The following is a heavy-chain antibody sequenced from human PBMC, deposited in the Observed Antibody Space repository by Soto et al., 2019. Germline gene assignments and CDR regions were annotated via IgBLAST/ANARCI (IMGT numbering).Heavy chain of an antibody. V-gene: IGHV3-23*01. CDR2: ISGSGGST. D-gene: IGHD6-13*01. J-gene: IGHJ3*02. CDR1: GFTFSSYA. Sequence: GGSLRLSCAASGFTFSSYAMSWVRQAPGKGLEWVSAISGSGGSTYYADSVKGRFTISRDHSKNTLYLQMNSLRAEDTAVYYCEKVLHPGYSSSWYDAFDIWGQGTMVTVSS. CDR3: EKVLHPGYSSSWYDAFDI.